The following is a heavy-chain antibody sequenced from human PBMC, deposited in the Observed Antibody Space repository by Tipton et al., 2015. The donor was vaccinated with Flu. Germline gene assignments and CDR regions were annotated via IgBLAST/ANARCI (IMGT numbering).Heavy chain of an antibody. J-gene: IGHJ3*01. CDR3: ARDAFGDGSA. D-gene: IGHD2-21*01. V-gene: IGHV3-7*01. CDR1: GLTFSGYW. CDR2: INRHGSDQ. Sequence: GSLRLSCAASGLTFSGYWMDWVRQAPGKGLEWVANINRHGSDQQYVDSVKGRFTISRDNAKNSLYLQMNSLRPEDTAVYYWARDAFGDGSAWGQGTMVTVSS.